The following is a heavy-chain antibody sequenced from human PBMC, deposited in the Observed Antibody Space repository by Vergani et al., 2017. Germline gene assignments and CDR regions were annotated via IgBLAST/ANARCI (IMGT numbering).Heavy chain of an antibody. CDR3: AKGLLPLGGLDY. D-gene: IGHD2-15*01. CDR1: GFTFSSYS. V-gene: IGHV3-21*01. CDR2: ISSSSSYI. Sequence: EVQLLESGGGLVQPGGSLRLSCAASGFTFSSYSMNWVRQAPGKGLEWVSSISSSSSYIYYADSVKGRFTISRDNSKNTLYLQMNSLRAEDTAVYYCAKGLLPLGGLDYWGQGTLVTVSS. J-gene: IGHJ4*02.